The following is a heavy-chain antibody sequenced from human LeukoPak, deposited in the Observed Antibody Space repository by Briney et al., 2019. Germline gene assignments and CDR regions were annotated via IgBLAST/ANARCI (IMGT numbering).Heavy chain of an antibody. CDR3: AKTYYYDTSGYYSFPN. D-gene: IGHD3-22*01. J-gene: IGHJ4*02. Sequence: GGSDRLSCAASGFTFSTYAMTWVRQAPGKGLEWVSSISSSGGNTYYADSMKGRFTISRDNSKNTLYLQLNSLRVEDTAVYYCAKTYYYDTSGYYSFPNWGQGTQVTVSS. CDR1: GFTFSTYA. CDR2: ISSSGGNT. V-gene: IGHV3-23*01.